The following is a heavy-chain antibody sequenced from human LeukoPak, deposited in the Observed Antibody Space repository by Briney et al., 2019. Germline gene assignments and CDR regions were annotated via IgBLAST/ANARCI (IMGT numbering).Heavy chain of an antibody. J-gene: IGHJ4*02. CDR1: GDSISTSSYY. Sequence: PSEALSLTCTVSGDSISTSSYYWGWIRQPPGKGLEWLGSIYYSGSTYYDPSLKSRVTISVDTSKNQFSLNLYSVTAADTAVFYCARSYYYDYRQIDYWGQGTLVTVSS. CDR2: IYYSGST. D-gene: IGHD3-22*01. V-gene: IGHV4-39*01. CDR3: ARSYYYDYRQIDY.